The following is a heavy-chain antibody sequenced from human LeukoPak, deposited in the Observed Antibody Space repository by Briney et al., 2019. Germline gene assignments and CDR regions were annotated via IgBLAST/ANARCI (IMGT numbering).Heavy chain of an antibody. D-gene: IGHD5-18*01. Sequence: GESLQISCKGSGYSFTSYWIGWVRQMPGKGLEWMGIIYPGDSDTRYSPSFQGQVTISADKSISTAYLQWSSLKASDTAMYYCAGLGGDTAMDDYFDYWGQGTLVTVSS. J-gene: IGHJ4*02. CDR2: IYPGDSDT. CDR1: GYSFTSYW. V-gene: IGHV5-51*01. CDR3: AGLGGDTAMDDYFDY.